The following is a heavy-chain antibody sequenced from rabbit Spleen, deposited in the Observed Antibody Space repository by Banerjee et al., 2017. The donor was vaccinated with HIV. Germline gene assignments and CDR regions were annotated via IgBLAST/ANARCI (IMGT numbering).Heavy chain of an antibody. D-gene: IGHD6-1*01. Sequence: ELVESGGGLVQAGESLKLSCKASGIDFSTYAMIWVRQAPGKGLEWIAYIYPTFGVANYANSVKGRFTISSDSAQNTVFLQMTSLTASDTATYFCVRDKNAAYDLWGQGTLVTVS. CDR3: VRDKNAAYDL. J-gene: IGHJ3*01. CDR2: IYPTFGVA. V-gene: IGHV1S47*01. CDR1: GIDFSTYA.